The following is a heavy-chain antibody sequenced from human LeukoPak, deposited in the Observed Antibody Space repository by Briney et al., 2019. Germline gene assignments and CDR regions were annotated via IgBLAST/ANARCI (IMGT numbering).Heavy chain of an antibody. D-gene: IGHD1-26*01. Sequence: GGSLRLSCAASGFTFDDYGMSWVRQAPGKGLEWVSGINWSGGSTGYADSVKGRFTISRDNAKNSLYLQMNSLRAEDTALYYCARDGGSYYYDYWGQGTLVTVSS. J-gene: IGHJ4*02. CDR2: INWSGGST. CDR1: GFTFDDYG. V-gene: IGHV3-20*04. CDR3: ARDGGSYYYDY.